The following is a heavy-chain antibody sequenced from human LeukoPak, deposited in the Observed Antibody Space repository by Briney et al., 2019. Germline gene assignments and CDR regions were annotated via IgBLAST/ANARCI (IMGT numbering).Heavy chain of an antibody. D-gene: IGHD6-13*01. CDR2: INHSGST. J-gene: IGHJ4*02. Sequence: SETLSLTCAVSGGSISSGGYSWSWIRQPPGKGLEWIGEINHSGSTNYNPSLKSRVTISVDTSKNQFSLKLSSVTAADTAVYYCARTGSSWYVPRSYFDYWGQGTLVTVSP. V-gene: IGHV4-34*01. CDR3: ARTGSSWYVPRSYFDY. CDR1: GGSISSGGYS.